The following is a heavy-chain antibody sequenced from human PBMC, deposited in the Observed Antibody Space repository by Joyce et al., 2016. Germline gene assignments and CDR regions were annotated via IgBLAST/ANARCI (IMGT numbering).Heavy chain of an antibody. Sequence: QVQLQEWGAGLLKPSETLSPTCAVYGGSLSGYYWSWIRQAPGLGLEWIGEVNDRGRTNYNPSLKCLATTSMDTSKNQFSLWLTTVTAADTAVYFCARARRGIILARGEMGEYLQHWGRGTVVIVSS. CDR3: ARARRGIILARGEMGEYLQH. V-gene: IGHV4-34*01. CDR1: GGSLSGYY. J-gene: IGHJ1*01. CDR2: VNDRGRT. D-gene: IGHD3-10*01.